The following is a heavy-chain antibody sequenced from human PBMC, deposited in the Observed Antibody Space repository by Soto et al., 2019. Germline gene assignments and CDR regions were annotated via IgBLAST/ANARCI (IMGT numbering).Heavy chain of an antibody. J-gene: IGHJ5*02. CDR1: GGSISSSTYY. CDR3: AISSGYADWFDP. CDR2: IYYSGST. D-gene: IGHD3-22*01. V-gene: IGHV4-39*07. Sequence: SETLSLTCTVSGGSISSSTYYWGWIRQPPGKGLEWIGSIYYSGSTYYNPSLKSRVTISVDRSKNQFSLKLRSVTAADTAVYYCAISSGYADWFDPWGQGTLVTVSS.